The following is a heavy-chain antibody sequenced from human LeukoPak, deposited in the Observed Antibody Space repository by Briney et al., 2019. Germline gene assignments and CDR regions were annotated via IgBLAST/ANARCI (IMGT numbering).Heavy chain of an antibody. V-gene: IGHV4-39*07. CDR1: GGSLSSSSPF. Sequence: SETLSLTCTVSGGSLSSSSPFWGWIRQPPGKGLEWLGSIYYSGSTYYNPSLKSRVTISVDTSKNQFSLKLSSVTAADTAVYYCARGPRIAARSYYFDFWGQGTLVTVSS. CDR3: ARGPRIAARSYYFDF. J-gene: IGHJ4*02. D-gene: IGHD6-6*01. CDR2: IYYSGST.